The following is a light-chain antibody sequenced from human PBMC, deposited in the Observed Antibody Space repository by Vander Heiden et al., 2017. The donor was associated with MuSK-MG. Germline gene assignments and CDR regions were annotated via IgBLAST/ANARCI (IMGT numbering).Light chain of an antibody. J-gene: IGKJ3*01. V-gene: IGKV1-8*01. CDR1: QGVSSY. Sequence: AIRMTQSPSSFSASTGDRVTIICRASQGVSSYLAWYQQKPGKAPKLLISAASTLQSGVPSRFSGSGSGTDFTLTISCLQSEDFATYFCQQDDNYPFTFGHGTKVDIK. CDR3: QQDDNYPFT. CDR2: AAS.